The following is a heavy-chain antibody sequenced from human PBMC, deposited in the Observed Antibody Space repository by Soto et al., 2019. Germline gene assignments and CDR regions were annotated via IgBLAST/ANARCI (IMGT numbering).Heavy chain of an antibody. J-gene: IGHJ5*02. D-gene: IGHD1-1*01. CDR1: GDSVSSNSAT. CDR3: ARKSIGTGGWFVP. V-gene: IGHV6-1*01. CDR2: TYYRSKWYN. Sequence: SQTLSLTCAISGDSVSSNSATWNWIRQSPSRGLEWLGRTYYRSKWYNDYAVSVKSRITIKPDTSKNQFSLQLSSMTPEDTAVYYCARKSIGTGGWFVPWGQGTLVTVSS.